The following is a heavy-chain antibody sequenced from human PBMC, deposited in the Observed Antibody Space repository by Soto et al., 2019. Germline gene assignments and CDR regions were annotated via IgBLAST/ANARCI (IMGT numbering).Heavy chain of an antibody. J-gene: IGHJ6*02. D-gene: IGHD2-21*02. Sequence: SVKVSCKASGGTFSSYAISWVRQAPGQGLEWMGGIIPIFGTANYAQKFQGRVTITADESTSTAYMELSSLRSEDTAVYYCARRHIVVVTALVVRDYGMDVWGQGTTVTVSS. CDR3: ARRHIVVVTALVVRDYGMDV. V-gene: IGHV1-69*13. CDR1: GGTFSSYA. CDR2: IIPIFGTA.